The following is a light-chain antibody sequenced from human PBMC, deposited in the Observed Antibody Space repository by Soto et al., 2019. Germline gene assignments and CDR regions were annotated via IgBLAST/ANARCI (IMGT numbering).Light chain of an antibody. CDR1: QSVSSSY. V-gene: IGKV3-20*01. CDR2: GAS. J-gene: IGKJ5*01. CDR3: QQYNSYSGIT. Sequence: EIVVTQSPGTLSLSPGERATLSFRASQSVSSSYLAWYQQKPGQAPRLLIYGASSRATGFPDRISGSGSGTDFTLSISSLEPADFATYYCQQYNSYSGITFGQGTRLEI.